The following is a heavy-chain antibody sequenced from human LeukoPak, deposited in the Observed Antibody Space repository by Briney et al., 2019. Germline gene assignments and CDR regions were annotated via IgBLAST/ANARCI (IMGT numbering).Heavy chain of an antibody. Sequence: SETLSLTCTVSGGSISSDSYYWGWIRQPPGKGLEFIGTVYYSGSAYYNPSLKSRVTISVDTSKNQFSLKLSSVTAADTAVYYCARVRRGGMATPTFDSWGQGTLVTVSS. CDR1: GGSISSDSYY. CDR2: VYYSGSA. D-gene: IGHD5-24*01. V-gene: IGHV4-39*01. CDR3: ARVRRGGMATPTFDS. J-gene: IGHJ4*02.